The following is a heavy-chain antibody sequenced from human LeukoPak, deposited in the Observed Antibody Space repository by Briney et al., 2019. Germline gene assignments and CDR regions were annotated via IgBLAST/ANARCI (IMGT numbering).Heavy chain of an antibody. V-gene: IGHV1-2*02. J-gene: IGHJ4*02. Sequence: ASVKVSCKASGYTFTGYHMHWVRQAPGQGLEWMGWINPNSGGTNYAQKFQGRVTMTRDTSISTAYMELSRLRSDDTAVYYCAALGAAYSGSSYWGQGTLVTVSS. CDR1: GYTFTGYH. D-gene: IGHD1-26*01. CDR3: AALGAAYSGSSY. CDR2: INPNSGGT.